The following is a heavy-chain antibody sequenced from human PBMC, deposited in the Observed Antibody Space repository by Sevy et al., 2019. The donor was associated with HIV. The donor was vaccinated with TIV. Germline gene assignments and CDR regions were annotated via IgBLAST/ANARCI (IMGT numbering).Heavy chain of an antibody. CDR3: TTSFGVIAGDDFDY. D-gene: IGHD3-3*01. Sequence: GGSLRLSCAASGFSFSHYWMHWVRQAPGKGLEWVANINQDGGAKYYVDSVKGRFTISRDNTKNSLYLQMRSLRVEDTAVYYCTTSFGVIAGDDFDYWGQGTLVTVSS. CDR2: INQDGGAK. CDR1: GFSFSHYW. J-gene: IGHJ4*01. V-gene: IGHV3-7*01.